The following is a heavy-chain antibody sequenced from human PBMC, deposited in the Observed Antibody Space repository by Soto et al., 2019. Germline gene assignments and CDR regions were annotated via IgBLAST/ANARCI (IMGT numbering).Heavy chain of an antibody. CDR3: AKGHNWNDVPLCYYYYMDV. CDR2: ISGSGGST. D-gene: IGHD1-1*01. J-gene: IGHJ6*03. Sequence: EVQLLESGGGLVQPGGSLSLSGAASGFTFSSFALSWVRQAPGRGLEWVSAISGSGGSTYYADSVKGRFTISRDNSKNTLYLQMNSLRAEDTAVYYCAKGHNWNDVPLCYYYYMDVWGKGTTVTVSS. V-gene: IGHV3-23*01. CDR1: GFTFSSFA.